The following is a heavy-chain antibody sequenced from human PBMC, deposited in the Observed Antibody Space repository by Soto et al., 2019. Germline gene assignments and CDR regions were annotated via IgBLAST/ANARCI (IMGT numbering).Heavy chain of an antibody. J-gene: IGHJ4*02. D-gene: IGHD2-15*01. CDR3: ARVGLSYSLDY. Sequence: GGSLRLSCAASGFTFSSYSMNWVRQAPGKGLEWVSYISSSSSTIYYADSVKGRFTISRDNAKNSLYLQMNSLRAEDTAVYYCARVGLSYSLDYWGQGTLVTVSS. V-gene: IGHV3-48*01. CDR1: GFTFSSYS. CDR2: ISSSSSTI.